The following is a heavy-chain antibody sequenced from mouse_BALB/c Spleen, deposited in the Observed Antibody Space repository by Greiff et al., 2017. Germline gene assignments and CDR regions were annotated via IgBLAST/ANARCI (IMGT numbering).Heavy chain of an antibody. V-gene: IGHV3-2*02. J-gene: IGHJ4*01. CDR2: ISYSGST. CDR1: GYSITSDYA. Sequence: EVQLKESGPGLVKPSQSLSLTCTVTGYSITSDYAWNWIRQFPGNKLEWMGYISYSGSTSYNPSLKSRISITRDTSKNQFFLQLNSVTTEDTATYYCARQGNYAMDYWGQGTSVTVSS. CDR3: ARQGNYAMDY.